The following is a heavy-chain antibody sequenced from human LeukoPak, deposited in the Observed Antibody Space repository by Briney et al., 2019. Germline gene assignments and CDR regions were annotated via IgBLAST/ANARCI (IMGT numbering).Heavy chain of an antibody. Sequence: GGSLRLSCTASGFTFGDYAMSWVRQAPGKGLEWVGFIRSKAYGGTTEYAASVKGRFTISRDDSKSIAYLQMNSLRAEDTAVYYCARVPLTSIAARYFDYWGQGTLVTVSS. D-gene: IGHD6-6*01. V-gene: IGHV3-49*04. J-gene: IGHJ4*02. CDR2: IRSKAYGGTT. CDR3: ARVPLTSIAARYFDY. CDR1: GFTFGDYA.